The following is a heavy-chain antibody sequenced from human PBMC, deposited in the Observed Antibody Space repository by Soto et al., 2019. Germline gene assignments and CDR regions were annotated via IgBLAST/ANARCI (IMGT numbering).Heavy chain of an antibody. J-gene: IGHJ4*02. D-gene: IGHD3-10*01. CDR1: GFTVSSYG. CDR2: ISRDGRTT. CDR3: TGEVASGY. V-gene: IGHV3-30*03. Sequence: QVQLVESGGGVVQPGRSLRLSCAVSGFTVSSYGMHWVRQAPGKGLAWVAVISRDGRTTFYADSVKGRFTISRDNSRNTLCLEMNSLRGDDMAVYYCTGEVASGYWGQGTLVTVSS.